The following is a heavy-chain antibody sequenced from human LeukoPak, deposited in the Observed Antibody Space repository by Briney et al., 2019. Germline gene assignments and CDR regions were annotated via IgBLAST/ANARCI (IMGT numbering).Heavy chain of an antibody. Sequence: SETLSLTCTASGGSPSYYYWSWIQQPPGKRLEWIGYLHYSWSTNSNPSLKSRVTMSVDTSKNQFSLQLRSVTAADTAVYYCARGGSGISNAFDIWGQGTMVTVSS. V-gene: IGHV4-59*01. J-gene: IGHJ3*02. CDR2: LHYSWST. CDR3: ARGGSGISNAFDI. CDR1: GGSPSYYY. D-gene: IGHD3-10*01.